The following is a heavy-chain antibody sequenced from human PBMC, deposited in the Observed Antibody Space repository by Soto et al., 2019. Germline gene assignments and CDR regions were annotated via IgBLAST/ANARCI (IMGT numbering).Heavy chain of an antibody. CDR2: INHSGST. Sequence: SETLSLTCAVYGGSFSSYYWSWIRQPPGKGLEWIGEINHSGSTNDNPSLKSRVTISIDMSKNQFSLKMTSVTAADTAVYYCARVSSGVGPGYWGQGTLVTVSS. V-gene: IGHV4-34*01. J-gene: IGHJ4*02. CDR1: GGSFSSYY. CDR3: ARVSSGVGPGY. D-gene: IGHD1-26*01.